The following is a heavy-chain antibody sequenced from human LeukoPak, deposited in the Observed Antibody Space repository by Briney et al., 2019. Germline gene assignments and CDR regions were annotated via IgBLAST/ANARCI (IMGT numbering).Heavy chain of an antibody. CDR3: ARDVAAGPRMGSLGY. CDR2: VWYDGSNK. Sequence: GRSLRLSCAASGFTFSSYGMHWVRQAPGKGREWVAVVWYDGSNKYYADSVKGRFTISRDNSKNTLYLQMNSLRAEDTAVYYCARDVAAGPRMGSLGYWGQGTLVTVSS. J-gene: IGHJ4*02. CDR1: GFTFSSYG. D-gene: IGHD6-19*01. V-gene: IGHV3-33*01.